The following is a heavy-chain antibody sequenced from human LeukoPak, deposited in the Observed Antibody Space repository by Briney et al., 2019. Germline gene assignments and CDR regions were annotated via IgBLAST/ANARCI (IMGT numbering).Heavy chain of an antibody. D-gene: IGHD2-8*01. V-gene: IGHV4-4*09. CDR1: GGSISSYY. CDR2: IYTSGST. Sequence: YPSETLSLTCTVSGGSISSYYWSWIRQPPGKGLEWIGYIYTSGSTNYNPSLKSRVTISVDTSKNQFSLKLSSVTAADTAVYYCARLNGYDDAFDIWGQGTMVTVSS. J-gene: IGHJ3*02. CDR3: ARLNGYDDAFDI.